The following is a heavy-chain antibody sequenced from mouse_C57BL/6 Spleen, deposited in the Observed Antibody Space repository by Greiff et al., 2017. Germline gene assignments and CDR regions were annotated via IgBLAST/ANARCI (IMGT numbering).Heavy chain of an antibody. CDR2: IHPKSGST. CDR3: ARYGNYDDYDGEGVDY. J-gene: IGHJ2*01. D-gene: IGHD2-4*01. V-gene: IGHV1-64*01. CDR1: GYTFTSYW. Sequence: VQLQQPGAELVKPGASVKLSCKASGYTFTSYWMHWVKQRPGQGLEWIGMIHPKSGSTNYNEKFKSKATLTVDKSSSTAYMQLSSLTSEDSAVYYCARYGNYDDYDGEGVDYWGQGTTLTVSS.